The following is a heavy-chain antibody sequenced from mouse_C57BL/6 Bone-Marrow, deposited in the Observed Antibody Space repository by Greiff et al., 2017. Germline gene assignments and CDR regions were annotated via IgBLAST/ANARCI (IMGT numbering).Heavy chain of an antibody. V-gene: IGHV5-9*01. J-gene: IGHJ3*01. D-gene: IGHD1-1*01. CDR2: ISGGGGNT. CDR3: ASLYYYGSSYPPWFAY. Sequence: EVKRVESGGGLVKPGGSLKLSCAASGFTFSSYTMSWVRQTPEKRLGWVATISGGGGNTYYPDSVKGRFTISRDNAKNTLYLQMSSLRSEDTALYYCASLYYYGSSYPPWFAYWGQGTLVTVSA. CDR1: GFTFSSYT.